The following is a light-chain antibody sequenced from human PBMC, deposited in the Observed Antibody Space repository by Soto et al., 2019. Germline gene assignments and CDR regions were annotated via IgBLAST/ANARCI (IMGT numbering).Light chain of an antibody. V-gene: IGKV3-11*01. CDR3: QQRSNWPIT. CDR1: QSVGNY. CDR2: DVS. J-gene: IGKJ3*01. Sequence: EIALTQSPDTLSLSPGERATLSCRASQSVGNYLAWYQQKPGQAPRLLTFDVSNRATGTPARFSGSGSGTDFTLTINRLEPGDSAVYYCQQRSNWPITFGPGTTVDI.